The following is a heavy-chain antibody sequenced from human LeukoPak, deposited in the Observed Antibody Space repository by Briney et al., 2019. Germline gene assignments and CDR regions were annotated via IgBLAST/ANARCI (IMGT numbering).Heavy chain of an antibody. D-gene: IGHD6-13*01. Sequence: SETLSLTCTVSGGSISSYYWSWIRQPPGKGLEWIGYIYYSGSTNYNPSLKSRVTISVDTSKNQFSLKLSSVTAADTAVYYCARGSSWYDAFDIWGQGTMVTVSS. CDR1: GGSISSYY. J-gene: IGHJ3*02. V-gene: IGHV4-59*01. CDR2: IYYSGST. CDR3: ARGSSWYDAFDI.